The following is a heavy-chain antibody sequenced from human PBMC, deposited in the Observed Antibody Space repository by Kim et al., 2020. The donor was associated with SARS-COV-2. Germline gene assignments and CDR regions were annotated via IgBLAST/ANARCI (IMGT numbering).Heavy chain of an antibody. J-gene: IGHJ5*02. CDR3: AKHWGFDP. D-gene: IGHD7-27*01. Sequence: SGSTYYSPSLKSRVTISVDTSKNQFSLELSSVTAADTAVYYCAKHWGFDPWGQGTLVTVSS. V-gene: IGHV4-39*01. CDR2: SGST.